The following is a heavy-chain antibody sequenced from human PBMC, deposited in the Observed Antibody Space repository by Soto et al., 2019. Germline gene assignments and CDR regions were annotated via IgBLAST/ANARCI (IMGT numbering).Heavy chain of an antibody. J-gene: IGHJ4*02. D-gene: IGHD3-22*01. CDR1: GFTFSSYA. Sequence: GGSLRLSCAASGFTFSSYAMSWVRQAPGKGLEWVSAISGSGGSTYYADSVKGRFTISRDNSKNTLYLQMNSLRAEDTAVYYCARDLSKYYYDSSGSYDWGQGTLVTVSS. CDR3: ARDLSKYYYDSSGSYD. CDR2: ISGSGGST. V-gene: IGHV3-23*01.